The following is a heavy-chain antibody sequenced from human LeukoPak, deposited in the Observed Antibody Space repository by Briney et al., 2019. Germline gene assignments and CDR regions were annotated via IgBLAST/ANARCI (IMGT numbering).Heavy chain of an antibody. J-gene: IGHJ4*02. CDR3: ARARGWYGDPFDC. V-gene: IGHV3-53*01. CDR1: GFTVSSNY. Sequence: PGGSLRLSCAASGFTVSSNYMSWVRQAPGKGLEWVSVIYSGGSTYYADSVKGRFTISRDNSKNTLYLQMNSLRAEDTAVYYCARARGWYGDPFDCWGQGTLVTVSS. D-gene: IGHD4-17*01. CDR2: IYSGGST.